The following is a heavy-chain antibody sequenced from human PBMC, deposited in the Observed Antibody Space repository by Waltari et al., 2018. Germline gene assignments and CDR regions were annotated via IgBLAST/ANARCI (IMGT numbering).Heavy chain of an antibody. CDR3: AKDAAAAPAYYYYMDV. J-gene: IGHJ6*03. D-gene: IGHD6-13*01. CDR1: GFIFSHSA. Sequence: QVQLVESGGGVVQPGRSLRLSCAAAGFIFSHSAILWVRQDPGKGLEWVAVISLDGVNKKYADSVKGRFTISRDNSKNTLFLQLNSLTSDDTAVYYCAKDAAAAPAYYYYMDVWGKGTTVTISS. CDR2: ISLDGVNK. V-gene: IGHV3-30*18.